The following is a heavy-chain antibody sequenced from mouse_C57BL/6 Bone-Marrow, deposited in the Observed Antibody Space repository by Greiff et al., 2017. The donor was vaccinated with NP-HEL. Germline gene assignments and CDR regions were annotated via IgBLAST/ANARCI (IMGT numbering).Heavy chain of an antibody. Sequence: QVQLKQSGAELVRPGTSVKVSCKASGYAFTNYLIEWVKQRPGQGLEWIGVINPGSGGTNYNEKFKGKATLTADKSSSTAYMQLSSLTSEDSAVYFCARYGFPAWFAYWGQGTLVTVSA. J-gene: IGHJ3*01. CDR3: ARYGFPAWFAY. D-gene: IGHD1-1*01. V-gene: IGHV1-54*01. CDR2: INPGSGGT. CDR1: GYAFTNYL.